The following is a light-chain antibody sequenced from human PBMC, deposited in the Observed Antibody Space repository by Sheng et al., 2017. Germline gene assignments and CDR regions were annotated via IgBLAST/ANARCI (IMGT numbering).Light chain of an antibody. CDR3: SSYTSSSTRV. Sequence: QSALTQPASVSGSPGQSITISCTGTSSDVGGYNYVSWYQQHPGKAPKLMIYDVSNRPSGVSNRFSGSKSGNTASLTISGLQAEDEADYYCSSYTSSSTRVFGTGPRSRP. V-gene: IGLV2-14*03. J-gene: IGLJ1*01. CDR2: DVS. CDR1: SSDVGGYNY.